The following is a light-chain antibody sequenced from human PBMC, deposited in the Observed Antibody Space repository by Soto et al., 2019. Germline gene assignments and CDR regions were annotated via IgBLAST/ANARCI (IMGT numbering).Light chain of an antibody. CDR3: QQRSNRPLT. Sequence: EIVLTHSPATLSLSPGEIATLSCRASQSVSSYLAWYQQKPGQAPRLLIYDTSIRASGIPARFSGSGSGTDFTRTISSLDPEDFAVYYCQQRSNRPLTFGQGTRLEIK. CDR2: DTS. V-gene: IGKV3-11*01. CDR1: QSVSSY. J-gene: IGKJ5*01.